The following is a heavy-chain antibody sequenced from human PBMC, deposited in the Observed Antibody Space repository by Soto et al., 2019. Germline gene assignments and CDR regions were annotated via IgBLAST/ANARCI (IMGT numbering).Heavy chain of an antibody. D-gene: IGHD2-15*01. CDR2: VHHTGNT. V-gene: IGHV4-30-2*01. CDR1: GGSITSGGFS. Sequence: QVQLKESGSGLVKPAQTLLLTCAVSGGSITSGGFSWSWIRQPPGKGLEWIGYVHHTGNTDYHPSLGSRVTISLDRSRNLFSLNLTSVTAADTATYYCAKECGGTCLDAFDVWGPGTTVIVSS. J-gene: IGHJ3*01. CDR3: AKECGGTCLDAFDV.